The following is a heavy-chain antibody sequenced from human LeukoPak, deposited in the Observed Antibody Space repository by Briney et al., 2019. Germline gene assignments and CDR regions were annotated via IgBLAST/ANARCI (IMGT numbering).Heavy chain of an antibody. V-gene: IGHV3-23*01. Sequence: PGGSLRLSCAASGFTFSSYAMSWVRQAPGKGLEWVSTISGGGTSTYYADSVKGRFTISRDNSKNTLYLQMNSLRAEDTAIYYCTKTYYYDTSGRAFDYCGLGTLVTVSS. CDR3: TKTYYYDTSGRAFDY. J-gene: IGHJ4*02. D-gene: IGHD3-22*01. CDR1: GFTFSSYA. CDR2: ISGGGTST.